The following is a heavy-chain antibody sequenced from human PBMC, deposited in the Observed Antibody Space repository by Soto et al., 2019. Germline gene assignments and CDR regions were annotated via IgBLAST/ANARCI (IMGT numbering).Heavy chain of an antibody. D-gene: IGHD2-8*01. CDR1: GFTFITHG. Sequence: VQLVESGGGVVQPGRSLRLSCAASGFTFITHGMHWVRQAPGKGLEWVAVISYDGSHKYYGDSVKGRFTVSRDNSKNTLYLQMNSLRAEDTAVYYCAKDFGLVRYCASGVCYPDYWGQGTLVTVSS. J-gene: IGHJ4*02. V-gene: IGHV3-30*18. CDR2: ISYDGSHK. CDR3: AKDFGLVRYCASGVCYPDY.